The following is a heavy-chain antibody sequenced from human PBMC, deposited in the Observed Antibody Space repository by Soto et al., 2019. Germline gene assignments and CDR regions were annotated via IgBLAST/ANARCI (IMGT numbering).Heavy chain of an antibody. CDR1: GESISSSSYY. CDR3: ARQRTTVVTQASFDH. Sequence: SETLSLTCIVSGESISSSSYYWGWIRQPPGKGLEWIGSIYYIGRTYYNPSFKSRVTISIDTSKNQFSLKLSSVTATDTAVYYCARQRTTVVTQASFDHWGQGALVTFSS. J-gene: IGHJ4*02. CDR2: IYYIGRT. D-gene: IGHD2-21*02. V-gene: IGHV4-39*01.